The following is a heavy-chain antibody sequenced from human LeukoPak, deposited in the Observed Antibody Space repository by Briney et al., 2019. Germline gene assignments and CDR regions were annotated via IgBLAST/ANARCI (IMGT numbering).Heavy chain of an antibody. CDR1: GFTFSSYG. D-gene: IGHD4-17*01. V-gene: IGHV3-30*02. CDR2: IRYDGSQK. J-gene: IGHJ4*02. CDR3: AKEIWPTVTTPGHTHFDY. Sequence: PGGSLRLSCGASGFTFSSYGMHWVRQAPGKGLEWVAFIRYDGSQKYYADSVKGRFTISRDNSKNTLCLQMNSLRAEDTAVYYCAKEIWPTVTTPGHTHFDYWGQGTLVTVSS.